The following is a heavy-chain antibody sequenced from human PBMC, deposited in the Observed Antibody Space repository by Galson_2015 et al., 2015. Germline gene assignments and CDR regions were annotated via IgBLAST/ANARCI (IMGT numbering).Heavy chain of an antibody. J-gene: IGHJ5*02. CDR3: ARVESHDFWSGYGSNWFDP. D-gene: IGHD3-3*01. Sequence: SLRLSCAASGFTVSSNYMSWVRQAPGKGLEWVSVIYSGGSTYYADSVKGRFTISRDNSKNTLYLQMNSLRAEDTAVYYCARVESHDFWSGYGSNWFDPWGQGTLVTVSS. CDR2: IYSGGST. CDR1: GFTVSSNY. V-gene: IGHV3-53*01.